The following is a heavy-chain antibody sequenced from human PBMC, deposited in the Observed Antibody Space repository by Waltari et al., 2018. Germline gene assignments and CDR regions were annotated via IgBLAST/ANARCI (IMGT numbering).Heavy chain of an antibody. D-gene: IGHD5-18*01. Sequence: EVQLLESGGGLVQPGGSLRLSCAASGFPFSSYAMSWVRQAPGKGLEWVSAISGSGGSTYYADSVKGRFTISRDNSKNTLYLQMNSLRAEDTAVYYCAKSPSRYSYGYGFDYWGQGTLVTVSS. CDR3: AKSPSRYSYGYGFDY. CDR2: ISGSGGST. CDR1: GFPFSSYA. J-gene: IGHJ4*02. V-gene: IGHV3-23*01.